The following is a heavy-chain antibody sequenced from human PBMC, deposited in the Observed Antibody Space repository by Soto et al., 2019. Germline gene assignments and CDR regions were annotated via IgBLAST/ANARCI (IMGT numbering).Heavy chain of an antibody. V-gene: IGHV3-30-3*01. CDR2: ISYDGSNK. D-gene: IGHD6-19*01. Sequence: QVQLVESGGGVVQPGRSLRLSCAASGFTFSSYAMHWVRQAPGKGVEWVAVISYDGSNKYYADSVKGRFTISRDNSKNTLYLQMNSLRAEDTAVYYCARDTFSSGWSFGFDPWGQGTLVTVSS. CDR3: ARDTFSSGWSFGFDP. CDR1: GFTFSSYA. J-gene: IGHJ5*02.